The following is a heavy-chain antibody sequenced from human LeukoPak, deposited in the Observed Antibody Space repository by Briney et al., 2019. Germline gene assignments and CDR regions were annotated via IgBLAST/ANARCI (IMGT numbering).Heavy chain of an antibody. CDR1: GYTFTAYY. V-gene: IGHV1-2*02. D-gene: IGHD3-22*01. CDR2: INPNRGGT. Sequence: ASVKVSCKASGYTFTAYYMHWVRQAPGQGLGWIGWINPNRGGTNYAQKFQGRVTMTRDTSISTAYMELSRMRSDDTAVYYCARDYYDSSGFGAFDIWGQGTMVTVSS. CDR3: ARDYYDSSGFGAFDI. J-gene: IGHJ3*02.